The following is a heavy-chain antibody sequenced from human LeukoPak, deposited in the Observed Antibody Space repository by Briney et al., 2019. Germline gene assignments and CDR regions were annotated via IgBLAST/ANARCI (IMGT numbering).Heavy chain of an antibody. V-gene: IGHV3-74*03. CDR2: IHPDGSIT. CDR3: TRARPLDYGGPFDI. D-gene: IGHD4-23*01. Sequence: GGSLRLSCVGSRFTISKYWMHWVRQAPGTGLVWVSRIHPDGSITTYADSVKGRFTISRDNAENTLYLQMNSLRAEDTAVYYCTRARPLDYGGPFDIWGRGTMVTVSS. CDR1: RFTISKYW. J-gene: IGHJ3*02.